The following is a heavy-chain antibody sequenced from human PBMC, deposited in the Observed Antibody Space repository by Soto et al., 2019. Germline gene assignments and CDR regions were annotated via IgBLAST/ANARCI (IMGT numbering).Heavy chain of an antibody. CDR2: TNPSVGST. CDR3: AREPDFYDSSGYLDY. CDR1: GYTFTNYY. Sequence: ASVKVSCKASGYTFTNYYMHWVRQAPGQGLEWMAITNPSVGSTTYAQKFQGRVTMTRDTSTSTVYMELSSLRSEDAAVYYCAREPDFYDSSGYLDYWGQGTLVTVSP. D-gene: IGHD3-22*01. J-gene: IGHJ4*02. V-gene: IGHV1-46*01.